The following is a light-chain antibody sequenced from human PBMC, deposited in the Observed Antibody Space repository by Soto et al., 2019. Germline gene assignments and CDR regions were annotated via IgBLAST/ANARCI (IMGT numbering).Light chain of an antibody. V-gene: IGLV2-14*01. CDR2: NDS. Sequence: QSALTQPASVSGSPGQSITISCTGTSSDVGGYNYVSYYQQHPGKAPKFMIYNDSNRTSGLSNLFSGSKSGNTASLTISGLQAEDEADYYCSSYTTNNTLQTVFGTGTKLTVL. CDR3: SSYTTNNTLQTV. CDR1: SSDVGGYNY. J-gene: IGLJ1*01.